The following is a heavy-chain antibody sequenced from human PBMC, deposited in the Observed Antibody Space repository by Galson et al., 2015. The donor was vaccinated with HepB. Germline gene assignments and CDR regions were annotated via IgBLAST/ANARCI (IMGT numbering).Heavy chain of an antibody. CDR3: AKKSGSYGYYYMDV. CDR1: GFTFSTYA. CDR2: ISAGGSST. J-gene: IGHJ6*03. V-gene: IGHV3-23*01. D-gene: IGHD1-26*01. Sequence: SLRLSCAASGFTFSTYAMDWVRQAPGKGLEWVSDISAGGSSTFYADSVKGRFTISRDNSKNTLFLQMNSLRAEDTAIYFCAKKSGSYGYYYMDVWGKGTTVTVSS.